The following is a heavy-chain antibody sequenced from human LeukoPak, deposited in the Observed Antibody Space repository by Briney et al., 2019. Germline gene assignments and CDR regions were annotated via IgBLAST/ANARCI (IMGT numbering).Heavy chain of an antibody. J-gene: IGHJ1*01. CDR3: ARVLSRYSSGPTAGQH. CDR2: ISGSGGST. Sequence: GGSLRLSCAASGFIISSYAMSWVRQAPGKGLEWVSGISGSGGSTNYADSVKGRFTLSRDKSKNTLYLQMNSLRAEDTAVYYCARVLSRYSSGPTAGQHWGQGTLVTVSS. D-gene: IGHD6-19*01. CDR1: GFIISSYA. V-gene: IGHV3-23*01.